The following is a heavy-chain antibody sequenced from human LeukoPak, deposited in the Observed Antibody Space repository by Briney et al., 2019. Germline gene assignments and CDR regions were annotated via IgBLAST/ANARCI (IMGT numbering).Heavy chain of an antibody. CDR1: GGSISSGDYY. CDR3: ARQGRYSSSSY. V-gene: IGHV4-30-4*08. D-gene: IGHD6-6*01. CDR2: IYYSGST. J-gene: IGHJ4*02. Sequence: SSETLSLTCTVSGGSISSGDYYWSWIRQPPGKGLEWIGYIYYSGSTYYNPSLKSRVTISVDTSKNQFSLKLSSVTAADTAVYYCARQGRYSSSSYWGQGTLVTVSS.